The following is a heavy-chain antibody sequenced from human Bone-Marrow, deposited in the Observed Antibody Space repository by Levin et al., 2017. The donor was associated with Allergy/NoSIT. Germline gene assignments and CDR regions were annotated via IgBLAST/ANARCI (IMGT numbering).Heavy chain of an antibody. V-gene: IGHV3-23*01. CDR3: AKEMVPYCSTTACYMPDY. CDR1: GFTFSSYA. D-gene: IGHD2-2*02. Sequence: GGSLRLSCAASGFTFSSYAMSWVRQAPGKGLEWVSAISGSGGTTYYADSVKGRFTISRDNSKNTLYLQMNRLRAEDTAVFYCAKEMVPYCSTTACYMPDYWGQGTLVTVSS. J-gene: IGHJ4*02. CDR2: ISGSGGTT.